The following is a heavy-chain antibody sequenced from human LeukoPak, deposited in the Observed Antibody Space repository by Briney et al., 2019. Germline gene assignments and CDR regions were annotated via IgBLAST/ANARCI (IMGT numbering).Heavy chain of an antibody. CDR1: GGSISSGGYS. V-gene: IGHV4-30-2*01. CDR2: IYHSGST. J-gene: IGHJ4*02. Sequence: SQTLSLTCAVSGGSISSGGYSWSWIRQPPGKGLEWIGYIYHSGSTYYNPSLKSRVTISVDRSKNQFSLKLSSVTAADTAVYYCARGPDTAMVMVYFDYWGQGTLVTVSS. CDR3: ARGPDTAMVMVYFDY. D-gene: IGHD5-18*01.